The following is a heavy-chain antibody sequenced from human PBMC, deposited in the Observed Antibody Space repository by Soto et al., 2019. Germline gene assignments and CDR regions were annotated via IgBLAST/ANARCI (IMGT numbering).Heavy chain of an antibody. D-gene: IGHD6-13*01. CDR3: AKGWSIIDS. CDR2: VSGSGGST. Sequence: GGSLRLSCAASGFTFSTFAMSWVRQAPGKGLEGVSGVSGSGGSTYYADSVKGRFTISRDNPKNTLYLQMSSLRAEDTAVYYCAKGWSIIDSWGQGTLVTVSS. V-gene: IGHV3-23*01. CDR1: GFTFSTFA. J-gene: IGHJ4*02.